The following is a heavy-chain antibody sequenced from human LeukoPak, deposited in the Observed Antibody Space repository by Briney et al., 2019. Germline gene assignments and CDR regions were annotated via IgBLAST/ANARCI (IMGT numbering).Heavy chain of an antibody. CDR2: ISSSSSDI. CDR1: GFTFSSYS. J-gene: IGHJ4*02. Sequence: PGGSLRLSCAASGFTFSSYSMNWVSQAPGKGLEWVSSISSSSSDIFYADSVKGRVTISRDNAKKSLYLQMNSLRAEDTAVYYCARGHSSSWFNPFDYWGQGTLVTVSS. V-gene: IGHV3-21*01. D-gene: IGHD6-13*01. CDR3: ARGHSSSWFNPFDY.